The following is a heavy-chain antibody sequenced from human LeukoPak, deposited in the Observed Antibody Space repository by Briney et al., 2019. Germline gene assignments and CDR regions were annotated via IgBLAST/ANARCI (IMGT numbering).Heavy chain of an antibody. CDR2: INPGGGST. Sequence: GASVKVSCKASGYTFTNYYMHWVRQAPGQGLEWMGIINPGGGSTSYTQMFQGRVTMTRDTSTSTVYMELSGLRSEDTAVYYCARADYGGNSDYYYYGLDVWGRGTTVTVSS. V-gene: IGHV1-46*01. D-gene: IGHD4-23*01. CDR1: GYTFTNYY. CDR3: ARADYGGNSDYYYYGLDV. J-gene: IGHJ6*02.